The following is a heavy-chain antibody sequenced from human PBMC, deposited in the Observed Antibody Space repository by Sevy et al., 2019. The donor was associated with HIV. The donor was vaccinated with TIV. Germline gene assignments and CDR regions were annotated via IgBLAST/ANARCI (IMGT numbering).Heavy chain of an antibody. CDR1: GGSISSGGYS. J-gene: IGHJ6*02. CDR2: IYHSGSI. Sequence: SETLSLTCAVSGGSISSGGYSWSWIRQPPGKGLEWIGYIYHSGSIYYNPSLKSRVTISVDRSKNQFSLKLSSVTAADTAVYYCARERQYYDYGMDVWGQGTTVTVSS. CDR3: ARERQYYDYGMDV. V-gene: IGHV4-30-2*01.